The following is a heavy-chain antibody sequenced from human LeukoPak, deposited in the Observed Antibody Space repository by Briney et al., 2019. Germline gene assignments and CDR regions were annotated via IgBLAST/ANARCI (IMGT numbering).Heavy chain of an antibody. D-gene: IGHD3-3*01. V-gene: IGHV4-39*01. J-gene: IGHJ4*02. CDR2: IYYSGST. Sequence: SETLSLTCTVSGGSISSSSYYWGWIRQPPGKGLEWIGSIYYSGSTYYNPSLKSRVTISVDTSKNQFSLKLSSVTAADTAVYYCARRTYDFWSTIAARTPFDYWGQGTLVTVSS. CDR3: ARRTYDFWSTIAARTPFDY. CDR1: GGSISSSSYY.